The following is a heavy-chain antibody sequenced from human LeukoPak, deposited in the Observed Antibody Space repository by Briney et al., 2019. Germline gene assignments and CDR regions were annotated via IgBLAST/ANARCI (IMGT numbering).Heavy chain of an antibody. CDR3: ARGYCGNDCPVYNWFDP. D-gene: IGHD2-21*01. V-gene: IGHV4-61*02. CDR2: IYTSGTT. Sequence: KPSETLSLTCTVSGGSISSGSYFWTWIRQPAGKGLEWIGRIYTSGTTKYNPSLESRVTISVDTSKNQFSLKVTSVTAADTAVYYCARGYCGNDCPVYNWFDPWGQGTLVTVSS. CDR1: GGSISSGSYF. J-gene: IGHJ5*02.